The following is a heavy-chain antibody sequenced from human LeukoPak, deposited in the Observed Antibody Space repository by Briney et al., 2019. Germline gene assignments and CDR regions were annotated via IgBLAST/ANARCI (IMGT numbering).Heavy chain of an antibody. D-gene: IGHD2-15*01. V-gene: IGHV1-8*01. CDR2: MNPNSGNT. CDR3: ARHSGDLLGYCSGGSCGERYYYYYYMDV. CDR1: GYTFTSYD. J-gene: IGHJ6*03. Sequence: ASVKVSCKASGYTFTSYDINWVRQASGQRREWMGWMNPNSGNTGNAHKFQGRVTMNKNTSISTGYMELSSLRSEDTAVYYCARHSGDLLGYCSGGSCGERYYYYYYMDVWGKGTTVTISS.